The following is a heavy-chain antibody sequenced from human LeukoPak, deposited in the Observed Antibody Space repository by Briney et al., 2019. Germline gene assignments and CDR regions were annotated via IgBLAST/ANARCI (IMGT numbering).Heavy chain of an antibody. Sequence: PGGSLRLSCTASGFTFGDYAMSWVRQAPGKGLEWVGFIRSKAYGGTTEYAASVKGRFTISRDDSKSIAYLQMNSLKTEDTAVYYCTRAFGRWFGEFSVARFDYWGQGTLVTVSS. D-gene: IGHD3-10*01. J-gene: IGHJ4*02. CDR3: TRAFGRWFGEFSVARFDY. CDR2: IRSKAYGGTT. CDR1: GFTFGDYA. V-gene: IGHV3-49*04.